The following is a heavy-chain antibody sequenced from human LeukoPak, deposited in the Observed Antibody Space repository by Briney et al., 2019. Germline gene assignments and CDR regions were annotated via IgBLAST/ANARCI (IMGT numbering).Heavy chain of an antibody. J-gene: IGHJ5*02. V-gene: IGHV1-46*01. CDR3: ARDRFGEGSWFDP. CDR1: GYTFTGYY. Sequence: ASVKVSCKASGYTFTGYYMHWVRQAPGQGLEWMGIINPSGGSTSYAQKFQGRVTMTRDMSTSTVYMELSSLRSEDTAVYYCARDRFGEGSWFDPWGQGTLVTVSS. CDR2: INPSGGST. D-gene: IGHD3-16*01.